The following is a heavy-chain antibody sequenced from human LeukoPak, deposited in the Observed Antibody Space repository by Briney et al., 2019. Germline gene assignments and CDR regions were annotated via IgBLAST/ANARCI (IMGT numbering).Heavy chain of an antibody. CDR3: ARDGNCGGDCESAFDI. CDR2: IIPILGIA. Sequence: SVKVSCKASGGTFSSYTISWVRQAPGQGLEWMGRIIPILGIANYAQKFQGRVTITADKSTSTAYMELSSLRSEDTAVYYCARDGNCGGDCESAFDIWGQGTMVTVSS. D-gene: IGHD2-21*01. J-gene: IGHJ3*02. CDR1: GGTFSSYT. V-gene: IGHV1-69*04.